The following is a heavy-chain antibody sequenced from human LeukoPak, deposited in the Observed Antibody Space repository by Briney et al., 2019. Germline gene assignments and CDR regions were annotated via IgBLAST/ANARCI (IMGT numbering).Heavy chain of an antibody. D-gene: IGHD3-10*01. CDR2: IFGSGDTT. CDR1: GFPFSSYA. J-gene: IGHJ4*02. V-gene: IGHV3-23*01. Sequence: GGSLRLSCAASGFPFSSYAMNWVRQAPGKGLEWVSIIFGSGDTTYYADSVKGRFTVSRDNSKNMLYLQMNNLRPEDTATYYCAKRNTMVRGGPCFDYWGQGTLVTVSS. CDR3: AKRNTMVRGGPCFDY.